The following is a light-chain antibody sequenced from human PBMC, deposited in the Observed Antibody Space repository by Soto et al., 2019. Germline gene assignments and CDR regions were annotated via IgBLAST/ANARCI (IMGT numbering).Light chain of an antibody. V-gene: IGKV3-20*01. CDR3: QQYGTSEII. Sequence: EIVLTQSPCTLSLSPGESAPLSCMASQSVTSNYLAWFQQRPGQAPRLPIYGASIRATGIPDRFSGSGSGTDFTLTISRLEPEDFAVFYCQQYGTSEIIFGQGTRLEIK. CDR2: GAS. J-gene: IGKJ5*01. CDR1: QSVTSNY.